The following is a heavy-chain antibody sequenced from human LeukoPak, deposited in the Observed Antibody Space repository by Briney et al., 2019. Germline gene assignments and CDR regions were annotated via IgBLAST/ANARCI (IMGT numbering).Heavy chain of an antibody. Sequence: SVKVSCKASGGTFSSYAISWVRQAPGQGLEWMGRIIPILGIANYAQKFQGRVTITADKSTSTAYMELSSLRSEDTAVYYCARDGDGYGDYGNWFDPWGQGTLVTVSS. CDR1: GGTFSSYA. CDR3: ARDGDGYGDYGNWFDP. CDR2: IIPILGIA. D-gene: IGHD4-17*01. V-gene: IGHV1-69*04. J-gene: IGHJ5*02.